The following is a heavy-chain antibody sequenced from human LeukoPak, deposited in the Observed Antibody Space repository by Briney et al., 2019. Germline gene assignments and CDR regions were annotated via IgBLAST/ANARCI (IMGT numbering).Heavy chain of an antibody. CDR2: IRQDGGEI. CDR1: GFTYSSYW. Sequence: GGFLRLSCAASGFTYSSYWMSWVRQAPGKGLEWVANIRQDGGEIYFVDPVKGRFTISRENARNSLYLQMNSLRAEDTAVYSCARVLRGGTSGYAFDYWGQGTLVTVSS. CDR3: ARVLRGGTSGYAFDY. J-gene: IGHJ4*02. V-gene: IGHV3-7*01. D-gene: IGHD3-3*01.